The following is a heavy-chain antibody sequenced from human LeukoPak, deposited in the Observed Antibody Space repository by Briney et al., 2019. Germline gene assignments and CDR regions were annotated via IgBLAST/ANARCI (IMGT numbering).Heavy chain of an antibody. J-gene: IGHJ4*02. Sequence: GGSLRLSCAASGFTFSNAWMSWVRQAPGKGLEWVGRIKSKTDGGTTDYAAPVKGRFTISRDDSKNTLYLQMNSLKTEDTAVYYCTTVGVDDILTGYYRAPTYFDYWGQGTLVTVSS. CDR1: GFTFSNAW. CDR2: IKSKTDGGTT. V-gene: IGHV3-15*01. D-gene: IGHD3-9*01. CDR3: TTVGVDDILTGYYRAPTYFDY.